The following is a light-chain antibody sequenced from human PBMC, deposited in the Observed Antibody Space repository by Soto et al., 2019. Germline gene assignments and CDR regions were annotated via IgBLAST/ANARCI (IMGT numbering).Light chain of an antibody. CDR1: SGYSSYI. V-gene: IGLV4-60*02. CDR3: ETWDSNTRV. Sequence: QLVLTQSSSASASLGSSVKLTCTLSSGYSSYIIAWHHQQPGKAPRYLMKLEGSGSYNKGSGVPDRFSGSSSGADRYLTISNLQFEDEANYYCETWDSNTRVFGGGTQLTVL. J-gene: IGLJ2*01. CDR2: LEGSGSY.